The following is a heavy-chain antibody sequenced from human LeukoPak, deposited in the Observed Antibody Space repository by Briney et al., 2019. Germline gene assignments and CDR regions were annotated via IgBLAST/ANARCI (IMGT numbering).Heavy chain of an antibody. D-gene: IGHD6-19*01. CDR2: IIPILGIA. V-gene: IGHV1-69*04. CDR3: ARDLTGDSSGCFDY. J-gene: IGHJ4*02. CDR1: GYTFTSYG. Sequence: ASVKVSCKASGYTFTSYGISWVRQAPGQGLEWMGRIIPILGIANYAQKFQGRVTITADKSTSTAYMELSSLRSEDTAVYYCARDLTGDSSGCFDYWGQGTLVTVSS.